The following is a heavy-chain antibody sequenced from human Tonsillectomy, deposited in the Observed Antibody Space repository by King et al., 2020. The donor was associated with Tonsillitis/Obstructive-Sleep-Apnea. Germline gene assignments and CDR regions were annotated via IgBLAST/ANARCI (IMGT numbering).Heavy chain of an antibody. CDR2: IYNSGST. Sequence: QLQESGPGLVKPSETLSLTCTVSYGSIRSYYWSWLRQPPGKGLEWIGYIYNSGSTNYNPSLRSRVTISVDTSKNQFSLKLSSVTAADTAVYYCARDMVLEAGGDAFDIWGQGTMVTVSS. CDR1: YGSIRSYY. J-gene: IGHJ3*02. D-gene: IGHD2-8*01. CDR3: ARDMVLEAGGDAFDI. V-gene: IGHV4-59*01.